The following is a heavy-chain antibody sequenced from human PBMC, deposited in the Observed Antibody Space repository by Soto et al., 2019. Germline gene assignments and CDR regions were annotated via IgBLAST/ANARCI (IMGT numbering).Heavy chain of an antibody. CDR1: RVAFSKFI. V-gene: IGHV1-69*13. Sequence: SVEVSCKASRVAFSKFIVTWVRRAPGLGLEWVGGIIPIFGTANYAQKFQGRVTITADESTSTSYMEVNNLRSEDTAVYYCAKVRYSSPMGYYYGMDVWG. CDR2: IIPIFGTA. J-gene: IGHJ6*01. CDR3: AKVRYSSPMGYYYGMDV. D-gene: IGHD6-19*01.